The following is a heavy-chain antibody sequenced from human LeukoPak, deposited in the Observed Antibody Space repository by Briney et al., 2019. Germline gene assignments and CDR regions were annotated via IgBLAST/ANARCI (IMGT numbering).Heavy chain of an antibody. Sequence: GGSLRLSCAASGFTFSSYSMNWVRQAPGKGLEWVSYISSSSSTIYYADSVKGRFTISRDNAKNSLYLQMNSLRAEDTAVYYCAKAQRITMIVVVSEPFDYWGQGTLVTVSS. CDR1: GFTFSSYS. D-gene: IGHD3-22*01. J-gene: IGHJ4*02. CDR2: ISSSSSTI. V-gene: IGHV3-48*01. CDR3: AKAQRITMIVVVSEPFDY.